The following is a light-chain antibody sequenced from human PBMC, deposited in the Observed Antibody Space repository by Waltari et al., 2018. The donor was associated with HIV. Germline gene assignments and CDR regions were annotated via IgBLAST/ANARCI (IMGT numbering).Light chain of an antibody. J-gene: IGKJ1*01. V-gene: IGKV1-5*03. Sequence: DIQMTQSPFTLSASVGERGTITCRASQSISSWLACYQQKPGNVPKLLIYRASTLDSGVPSRFSGSGSGTEFTLTISCLQPDDFATYYCQQYDNYLWSFGQGTKVEIK. CDR3: QQYDNYLWS. CDR2: RAS. CDR1: QSISSW.